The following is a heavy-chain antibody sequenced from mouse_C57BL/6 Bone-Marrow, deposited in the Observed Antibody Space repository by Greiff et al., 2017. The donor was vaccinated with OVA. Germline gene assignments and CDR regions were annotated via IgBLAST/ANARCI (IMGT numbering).Heavy chain of an antibody. J-gene: IGHJ3*01. CDR1: GYTFTSYW. V-gene: IGHV1-55*01. CDR2: IYPGSGST. CDR3: ARPPIYYGNYSWFAY. Sequence: VQLQQPGAELVKPGASVKMSCKASGYTFTSYWITWVKQRPGQGLEWIGDIYPGSGSTNYNEKFKSKATLTVDTSSSTAYMQLSSLTSEDSAVYYCARPPIYYGNYSWFAYWGQGTLVTVSA. D-gene: IGHD2-1*01.